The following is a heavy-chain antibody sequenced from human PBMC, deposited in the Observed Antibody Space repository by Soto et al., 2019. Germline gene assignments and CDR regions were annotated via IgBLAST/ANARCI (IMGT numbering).Heavy chain of an antibody. V-gene: IGHV3-11*01. J-gene: IGHJ4*02. Sequence: QVQLVESGGGLVKPGGSLRLSCTASEFTFTDYYMSWIRQAPGKGLEWISYISISGTTIKYADSVEGRFTVSRDNAKNSLYLRMDSLRVEDTAVYYCARGRGGRSQDWGQGTLVTVSS. CDR3: ARGRGGRSQD. CDR2: ISISGTTI. CDR1: EFTFTDYY. D-gene: IGHD3-10*01.